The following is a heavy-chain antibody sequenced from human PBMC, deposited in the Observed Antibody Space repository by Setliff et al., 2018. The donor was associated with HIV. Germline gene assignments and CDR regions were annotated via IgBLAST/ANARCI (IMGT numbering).Heavy chain of an antibody. CDR3: AREIRTVYTGGHYFYGIDV. V-gene: IGHV3-13*01. D-gene: IGHD3-16*01. J-gene: IGHJ6*02. CDR2: IGTGGDT. Sequence: LSLSCEASGFTFSSYDFHWVRQAAGKGLEWVSAIGTGGDTYYVDSVKGRFTISRENARNSLYLQMNSLRAGDTAVYYCAREIRTVYTGGHYFYGIDVWGQGTAVTVSS. CDR1: GFTFSSYD.